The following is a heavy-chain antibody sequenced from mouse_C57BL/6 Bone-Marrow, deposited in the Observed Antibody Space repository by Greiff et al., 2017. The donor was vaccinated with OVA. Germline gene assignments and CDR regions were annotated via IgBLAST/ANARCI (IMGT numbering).Heavy chain of an antibody. CDR2: IDPSDSYT. Sequence: QVQLQQPGAELVRPGTSVKLSCKASGYTFTSYWMHWVKQRPGQGLEWIGVIDPSDSYTNYNQKFKGKATLTVDTSSSTAYMQLSSLTSEDSAVYYCAREPLYYGSSYPFAYWGQGTLVTVSA. D-gene: IGHD1-1*01. CDR1: GYTFTSYW. V-gene: IGHV1-59*01. CDR3: AREPLYYGSSYPFAY. J-gene: IGHJ3*01.